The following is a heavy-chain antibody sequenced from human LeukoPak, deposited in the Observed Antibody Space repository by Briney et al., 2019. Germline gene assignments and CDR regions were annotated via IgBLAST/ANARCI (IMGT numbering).Heavy chain of an antibody. J-gene: IGHJ4*02. CDR3: AKDKNALCSITCRSEFDY. V-gene: IGHV3-30*02. Sequence: GGSLRLSCTASGFTFSGYAMAWVRQAPGKGLEWVAFIRFDESDKYYADSVKGRFTISRDNSKNTLYLQMNSLRAEDTAVYYCAKDKNALCSITCRSEFDYWGQGTLVTVSS. D-gene: IGHD2-2*01. CDR2: IRFDESDK. CDR1: GFTFSGYA.